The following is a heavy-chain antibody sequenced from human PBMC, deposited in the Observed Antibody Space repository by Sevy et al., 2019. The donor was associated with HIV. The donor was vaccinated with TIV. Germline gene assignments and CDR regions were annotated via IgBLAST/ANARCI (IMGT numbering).Heavy chain of an antibody. V-gene: IGHV4-59*08. J-gene: IGHJ5*02. CDR2: IYYSGST. D-gene: IGHD6-6*01. CDR1: GGSISSYY. Sequence: SETLSLTCTVSGGSISSYYWSWIRQPPGKGLEWIGYIYYSGSTNYNPSLKSRVTISVDTSKNQFSLKLGSVTAADTAVYYCARSYSSSSGWFDPWGQGTLVTVSS. CDR3: ARSYSSSSGWFDP.